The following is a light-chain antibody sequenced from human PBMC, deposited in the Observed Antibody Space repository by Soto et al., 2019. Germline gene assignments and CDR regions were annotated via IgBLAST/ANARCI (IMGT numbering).Light chain of an antibody. J-gene: IGKJ2*01. CDR2: AAS. V-gene: IGKV1-39*01. Sequence: DIQMTQSPSSLSASVGDRVTITCRASQSISSYVNWYQQKPGKAPKLLIYAASSLQSGVPSRFSGSGSETDFTLTISSLQPEDFATYYCQQSYSTPRYTFGQGTKLEIK. CDR3: QQSYSTPRYT. CDR1: QSISSY.